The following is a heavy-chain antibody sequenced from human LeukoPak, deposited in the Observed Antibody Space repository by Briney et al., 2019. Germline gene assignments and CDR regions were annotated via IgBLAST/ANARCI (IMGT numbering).Heavy chain of an antibody. D-gene: IGHD3-10*01. CDR2: ISSSSSYI. CDR3: ARDGSGTVDAFDI. J-gene: IGHJ3*02. Sequence: KPGGSLRLSCAASGFTFSSYSMNWVRQAPGKGLEWVSSISSSSSYIYYADSVKGRFTISRDNAKNSLYLQTNSLRAEDTAVYYCARDGSGTVDAFDIWGQGTMVTVSS. V-gene: IGHV3-21*01. CDR1: GFTFSSYS.